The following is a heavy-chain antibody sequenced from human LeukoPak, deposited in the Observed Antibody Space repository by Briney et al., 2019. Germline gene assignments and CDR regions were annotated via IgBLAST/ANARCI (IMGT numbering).Heavy chain of an antibody. Sequence: ASVKISCKVSGYTLTELSMHWVRQAPGKGLEWMGGFDPEDGETTYAQKFQGRVTMTEDTSTDTAYMELSSLRSEDTAVYYCATPELLYSGSFALDYWGQGTLVTVSS. CDR3: ATPELLYSGSFALDY. J-gene: IGHJ4*02. CDR2: FDPEDGET. D-gene: IGHD1-26*01. CDR1: GYTLTELS. V-gene: IGHV1-24*01.